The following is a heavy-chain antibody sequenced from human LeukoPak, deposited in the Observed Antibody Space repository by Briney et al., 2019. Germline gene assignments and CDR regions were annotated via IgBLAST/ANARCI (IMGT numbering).Heavy chain of an antibody. D-gene: IGHD3-22*01. CDR2: IYHSGST. CDR3: ARGRYYYDSRGYYEQYYFDY. V-gene: IGHV4-31*03. J-gene: IGHJ4*02. CDR1: GGSISRGGYY. Sequence: SQTLSLACTVSGGSISRGGYYWTWIRQHPGKGLEWNGFIYHSGSTYYNPSLKSRVILSVDTSRSQFALSLSSVTAADTAVYYCARGRYYYDSRGYYEQYYFDYWGQGTLVTVSS.